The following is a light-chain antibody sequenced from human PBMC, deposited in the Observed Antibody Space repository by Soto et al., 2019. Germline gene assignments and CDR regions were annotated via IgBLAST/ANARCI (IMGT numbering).Light chain of an antibody. CDR2: GAS. CDR3: QQYGSSPLT. Sequence: EIVLTQSPGTLSLSPGEGATLSCRASQSVSSNFLAWYQQKPGQAPRLLIYGASSRATGIPDRFSGSGSGTDFTLTISRLEPEDLAVYYCQQYGSSPLTFGGGTKVEIK. CDR1: QSVSSNF. V-gene: IGKV3-20*01. J-gene: IGKJ4*01.